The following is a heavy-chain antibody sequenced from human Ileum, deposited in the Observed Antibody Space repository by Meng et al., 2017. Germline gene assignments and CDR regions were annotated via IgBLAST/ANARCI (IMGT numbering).Heavy chain of an antibody. CDR3: AKVNDEQWLRMPFDY. CDR2: IRGSGSNT. J-gene: IGHJ4*02. CDR1: GFTFSSYA. V-gene: IGHV3-23*01. D-gene: IGHD5-12*01. Sequence: GVSLKISCAASGFTFSSYAMNWVRQAPGKGLEWVSVIRGSGSNTYYADSVKGRFTVSRDNSKNTLYLQMNSLRAEDTAVYYCAKVNDEQWLRMPFDYWGQGTLVTVSS.